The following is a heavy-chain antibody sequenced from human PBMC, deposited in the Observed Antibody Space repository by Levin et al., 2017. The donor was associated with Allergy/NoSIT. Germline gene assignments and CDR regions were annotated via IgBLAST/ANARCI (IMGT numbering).Heavy chain of an antibody. D-gene: IGHD3-10*01. V-gene: IGHV3-7*01. CDR3: ARDQGLWFGETEFDY. J-gene: IGHJ4*02. CDR1: GFTFSSYW. CDR2: IKQDGSEK. Sequence: GGSLRLSCAASGFTFSSYWMSWVRQAPRKGLEWVANIKQDGSEKYYVDSVKGRFTISRDNAKTSLYLQMNSLRAEDTAVYYCARDQGLWFGETEFDYWGQGTLVTVSS.